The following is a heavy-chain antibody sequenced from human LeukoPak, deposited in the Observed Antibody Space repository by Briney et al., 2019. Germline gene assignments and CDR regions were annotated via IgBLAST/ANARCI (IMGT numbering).Heavy chain of an antibody. CDR2: ISYDGSNK. CDR3: ARARGYSYGTLDY. V-gene: IGHV3-30-3*01. CDR1: GFTFSSYA. J-gene: IGHJ4*02. Sequence: GGSLRLSCAASGFTFSSYAMHWVRQAPGKGLEWVAVISYDGSNKYYADSVKGRSTISRDNSKNTLYLQMNSLRAEDTAVYYCARARGYSYGTLDYWGQGTLVTVSS. D-gene: IGHD5-18*01.